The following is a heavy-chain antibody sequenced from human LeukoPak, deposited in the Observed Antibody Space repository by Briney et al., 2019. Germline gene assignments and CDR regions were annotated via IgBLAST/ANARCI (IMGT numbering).Heavy chain of an antibody. CDR1: GDSISSQH. CDR3: ARDRVVRNVLLWFGDPERRFGYFDY. V-gene: IGHV4-4*07. CDR2: TSGGG. Sequence: SETLSLTCTVSGDSISSQHWSWIRQPAGKGLEWIGITSGGGTYNPSLKNRVTMSVDTSKNQVSLNLRSVTAADTAVYYCARDRVVRNVLLWFGDPERRFGYFDYWGQGTLVTVSS. D-gene: IGHD3-10*01. J-gene: IGHJ4*02.